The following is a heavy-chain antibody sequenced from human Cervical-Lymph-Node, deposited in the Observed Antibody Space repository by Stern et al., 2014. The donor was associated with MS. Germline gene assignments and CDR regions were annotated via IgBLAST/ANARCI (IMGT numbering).Heavy chain of an antibody. D-gene: IGHD3-10*01. CDR3: ARLYGSAFDY. CDR2: FYHRGTT. V-gene: IGHV4-39*01. Sequence: LQLQESGPGLVKPSETLSLTCTVSGGSISSSNYYWGWIRQPPGKGLEWIGMFYHRGTTYYNPPLRSRVTISVDTSKTQFSLRLNSVTAADTAVYFCARLYGSAFDYWGQGSLVTVSS. J-gene: IGHJ4*02. CDR1: GGSISSSNYY.